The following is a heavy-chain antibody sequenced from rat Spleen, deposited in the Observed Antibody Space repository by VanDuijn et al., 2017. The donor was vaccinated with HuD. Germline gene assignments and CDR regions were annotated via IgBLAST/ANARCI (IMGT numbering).Heavy chain of an antibody. Sequence: EVQVLESGGGLVQPGNSLKLSCATSGFTFSTAWMYWYRQFPEKRLEWVARIKAKSNNYATDYTESVKGRFTISRDDSKSSIYLQMNNLKEEDTAIYYCATGNLRVMDAWCQGVMVTVSS. V-gene: IGHV6-6*01. CDR2: IKAKSNNYAT. CDR3: ATGNLRVMDA. CDR1: GFTFSTAW. J-gene: IGHJ2*01. D-gene: IGHD1-12*01.